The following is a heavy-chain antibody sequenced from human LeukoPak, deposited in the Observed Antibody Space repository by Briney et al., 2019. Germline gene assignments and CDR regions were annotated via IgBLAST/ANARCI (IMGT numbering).Heavy chain of an antibody. CDR3: AGSITMIVVGHY. Sequence: SETLSLTCTVSGDSITSGAYYCSWIRQSAGKGLEWIGRIYTTGSTNYNPSLKSRVTISVDTSKNQFSLKLSSVTAADTAVYYCAGSITMIVVGHYWGQGTLVTVSS. CDR2: IYTTGST. D-gene: IGHD3-22*01. V-gene: IGHV4-61*02. CDR1: GDSITSGAYY. J-gene: IGHJ4*02.